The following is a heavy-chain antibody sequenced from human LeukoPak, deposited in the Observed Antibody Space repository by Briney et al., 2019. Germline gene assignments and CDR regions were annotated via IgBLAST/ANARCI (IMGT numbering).Heavy chain of an antibody. Sequence: GPSVKVSCKVSGYXLTELSMHWVRXXPGKGLEWMGGFDPEDGETIYAQKFQGRVTMTEDTSTDPAYMELSSLRSEDTAVYYCAKGGVGATSSFDYWGQGTLVTVSS. D-gene: IGHD1-26*01. J-gene: IGHJ4*02. CDR3: AKGGVGATSSFDY. CDR2: FDPEDGET. V-gene: IGHV1-24*01. CDR1: GYXLTELS.